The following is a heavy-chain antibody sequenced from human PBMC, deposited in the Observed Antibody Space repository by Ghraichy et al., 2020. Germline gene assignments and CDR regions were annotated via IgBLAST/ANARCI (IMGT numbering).Heavy chain of an antibody. CDR3: ARDANDFWSGYSDYYGMDV. CDR2: ISSSSSYI. Sequence: GGSLRLSCAASGFTFSSYSMNWVRQAPGKGLEWVSSISSSSSYIYYADSVKGRFTISRDNAKNSLYLQMNSLRAEDTAVYYCARDANDFWSGYSDYYGMDVWGQGTTVTVSS. CDR1: GFTFSSYS. D-gene: IGHD3-3*01. V-gene: IGHV3-21*01. J-gene: IGHJ6*02.